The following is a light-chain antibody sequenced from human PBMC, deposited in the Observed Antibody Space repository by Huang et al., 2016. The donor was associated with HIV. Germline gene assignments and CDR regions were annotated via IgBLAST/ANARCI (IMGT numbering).Light chain of an antibody. V-gene: IGKV1-39*01. CDR1: QSVGKS. CDR3: QQSYISPWT. J-gene: IGKJ1*01. CDR2: AS. Sequence: DIQMTQSPSSLSASVGDRVTITCRTSQSVGKSLNWYQQKPGKAPELLIYASSLQACVSSRFIGSGSGTDFTLIISSLQPEDFATYYCQQSYISPWTFGQGTKVDLK.